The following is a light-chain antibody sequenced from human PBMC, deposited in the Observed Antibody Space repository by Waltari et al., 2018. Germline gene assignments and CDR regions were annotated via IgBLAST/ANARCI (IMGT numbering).Light chain of an antibody. V-gene: IGKV1-8*01. CDR3: QQYYSSPAT. CDR1: QSISSY. CDR2: AAS. Sequence: AIRITQSPSSLSASTGDRVTITCRASQSISSYLAWYQQKPGKAPKVLIYAASTLQSGVPSRFNGSGSGTDFTLTISCLQSEDFAIYYCQQYYSSPATFGQGTKVEIK. J-gene: IGKJ1*01.